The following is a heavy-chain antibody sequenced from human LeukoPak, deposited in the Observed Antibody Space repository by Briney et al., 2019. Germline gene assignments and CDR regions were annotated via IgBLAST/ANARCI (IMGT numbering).Heavy chain of an antibody. J-gene: IGHJ4*02. CDR1: GFTFNNYW. Sequence: GGSLRLSCAASGFTFNNYWMHWVRQAPGKGLVWVSRINSDGITTFYADSVKGRFTISRDNAKNTLYLQMNSLRAEDTAVYYCARGGQDTAIPFDYWGQGTLVTVSS. CDR2: INSDGITT. D-gene: IGHD5-18*01. V-gene: IGHV3-74*01. CDR3: ARGGQDTAIPFDY.